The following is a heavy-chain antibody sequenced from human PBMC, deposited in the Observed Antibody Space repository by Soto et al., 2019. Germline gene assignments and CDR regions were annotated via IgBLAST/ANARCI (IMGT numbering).Heavy chain of an antibody. D-gene: IGHD4-17*01. CDR1: GFTFSSYG. V-gene: IGHV3-33*01. Sequence: GGSLRLSCAASGFTFSSYGMHWVRQAPGKGLEWVAVIWYDGSNKYYADSVKGRFTISRDNSKNTLYLQMNSLRAEDTAVYYCARDPNDYGDRVGAFDIWGQGTMVTVSS. J-gene: IGHJ3*02. CDR3: ARDPNDYGDRVGAFDI. CDR2: IWYDGSNK.